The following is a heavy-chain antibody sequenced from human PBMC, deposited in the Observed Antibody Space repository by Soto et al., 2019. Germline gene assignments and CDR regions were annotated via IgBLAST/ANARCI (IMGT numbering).Heavy chain of an antibody. CDR1: GFTVGNHY. D-gene: IGHD3-10*01. J-gene: IGHJ4*02. Sequence: EVQLVESGGGLIQPGGSLKLSCAASGFTVGNHYMSWVRQAPGKGLEWVSLIYSSGTTKYADSVKGRFTVSRDNAKNTLYLQMNSLRAEDTVVYYCAKDGRGSGSHYNSFGYWGQGTLVTVSS. CDR3: AKDGRGSGSHYNSFGY. V-gene: IGHV3-53*01. CDR2: IYSSGTT.